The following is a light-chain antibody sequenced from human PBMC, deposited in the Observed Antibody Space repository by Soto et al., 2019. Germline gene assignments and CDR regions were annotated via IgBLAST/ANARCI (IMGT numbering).Light chain of an antibody. CDR2: GES. V-gene: IGKV1D-13*01. CDR3: QQFDDYPCT. J-gene: IGKJ3*01. CDR1: QGIRSA. Sequence: ILFTQSPSTLSASVGDSATLTCRASQGIRSALAWYQQTPGRAPKLLIYGESTLESGVPSRFSGSRSGTDFTLTVSSLQPEDFATYYCQQFDDYPCTFGPGTKVDIK.